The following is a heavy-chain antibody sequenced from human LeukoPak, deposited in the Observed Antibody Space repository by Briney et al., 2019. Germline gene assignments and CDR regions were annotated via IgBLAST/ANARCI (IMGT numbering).Heavy chain of an antibody. CDR2: IIPIFGTA. D-gene: IGHD3-22*01. CDR1: GGTFSSYA. CDR3: AREGMEDSSGYQLDY. V-gene: IGHV1-69*13. J-gene: IGHJ4*02. Sequence: GASVKVSCKASGGTFSSYAISWVRQAPGQGLEWMGGIIPIFGTANYAQKFQGRVTITADESTSTASMELSRLRSDDTAVYYCAREGMEDSSGYQLDYWGKGTRVTVSS.